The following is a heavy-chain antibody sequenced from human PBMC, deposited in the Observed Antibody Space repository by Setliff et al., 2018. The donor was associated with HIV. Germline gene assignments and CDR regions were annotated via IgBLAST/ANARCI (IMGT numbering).Heavy chain of an antibody. CDR3: ARALGSRYNWNYRYWYFDL. Sequence: SETLSLTCAVSGYSISSGYYWGWIRQPPGKGLEWIGEINHSGSTNYNPSLKSRVTISVDTSKNQFSLKLSFVTAADTAVYYCARALGSRYNWNYRYWYFDLWGRGTLVTVSS. V-gene: IGHV4-38-2*01. J-gene: IGHJ2*01. CDR1: GYSISSGYY. D-gene: IGHD1-7*01. CDR2: INHSGST.